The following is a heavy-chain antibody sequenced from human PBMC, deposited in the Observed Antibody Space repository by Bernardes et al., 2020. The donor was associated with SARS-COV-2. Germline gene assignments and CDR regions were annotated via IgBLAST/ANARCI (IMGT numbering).Heavy chain of an antibody. CDR1: GYTFTSYY. D-gene: IGHD3-22*01. Sequence: ASEKVSCKASGYTFTSYYIRWVRQAPGQGLEWMGIINPSGGSTRYAQKFQGRVTMTRDTSTSTVYMELSSLRSEDTAVYYCARAYDSSVRLDYWGRGTLVTVSS. J-gene: IGHJ4*02. V-gene: IGHV1-46*01. CDR3: ARAYDSSVRLDY. CDR2: INPSGGST.